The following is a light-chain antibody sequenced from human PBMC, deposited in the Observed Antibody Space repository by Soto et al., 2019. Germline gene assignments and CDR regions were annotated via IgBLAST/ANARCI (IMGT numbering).Light chain of an antibody. Sequence: EIMMTQSPATLPVSPGQRVTLSCRASQSVGSNLAWYQQTPGQAPRLLIYGASTRATDVPARFSGSGSGTEFTLTISSLQSEDFAVYYCQKYDKWPWTFGQGTKVDIK. J-gene: IGKJ1*01. CDR1: QSVGSN. CDR3: QKYDKWPWT. V-gene: IGKV3-15*01. CDR2: GAS.